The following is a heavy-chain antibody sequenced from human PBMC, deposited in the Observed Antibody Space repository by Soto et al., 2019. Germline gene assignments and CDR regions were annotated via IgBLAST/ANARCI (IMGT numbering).Heavy chain of an antibody. J-gene: IGHJ4*01. CDR3: ATSGYNYGPFDY. CDR2: IIPIFGKT. Sequence: SVKVSCKASGDTFKNYAISWVRQAPGQGLEWMGGIIPIFGKTDYAQTFHGRVTINGDESTYTAHMELRGLRSDDTALYYCATSGYNYGPFDYWGRGLLVTVS. D-gene: IGHD2-15*01. V-gene: IGHV1-69*13. CDR1: GDTFKNYA.